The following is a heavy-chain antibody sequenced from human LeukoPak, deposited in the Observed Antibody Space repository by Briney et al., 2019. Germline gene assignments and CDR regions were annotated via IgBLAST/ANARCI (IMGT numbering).Heavy chain of an antibody. D-gene: IGHD6-6*01. Sequence: ASVKVSCKASGGTFSSYAISWVRQAPGQGLEWMGRIIPIFGTANYAQKFQGRVTITTDESTSTAYRELSSLRSEDTAVYYCARDLGEYSREYYFDYWGQGTLVTVSS. CDR2: IIPIFGTA. CDR3: ARDLGEYSREYYFDY. V-gene: IGHV1-69*05. CDR1: GGTFSSYA. J-gene: IGHJ4*02.